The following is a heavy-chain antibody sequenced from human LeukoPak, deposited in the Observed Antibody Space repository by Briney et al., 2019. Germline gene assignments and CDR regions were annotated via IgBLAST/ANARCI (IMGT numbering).Heavy chain of an antibody. D-gene: IGHD3-10*01. Sequence: GGSLRLSCAASGFTFSSYSMNWVRQAPGKGLEWVSSISSSSSYIYYADSVKGRFTISRDNAKNSLYLQMSSLRAEDTAVYYCARGSIRGYVSYNWGQGTLVTVSS. J-gene: IGHJ4*02. V-gene: IGHV3-21*01. CDR2: ISSSSSYI. CDR3: ARGSIRGYVSYN. CDR1: GFTFSSYS.